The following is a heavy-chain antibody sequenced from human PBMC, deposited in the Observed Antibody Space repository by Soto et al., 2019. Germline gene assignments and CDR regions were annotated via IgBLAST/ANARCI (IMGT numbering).Heavy chain of an antibody. CDR1: GGSISRGGYS. D-gene: IGHD6-19*01. V-gene: IGHV4-30-2*01. Sequence: QLQLPESGSGLVKPSQTLSLTCAVSGGSISRGGYSWIWIRQPPGKGLEWIGYIYHSGSTYYNPSLESRVTISVDRSKNQFSLTLSSVTAADTAVYYCASAGGLGAVAAAYWGQGTLVTVSS. CDR2: IYHSGST. CDR3: ASAGGLGAVAAAY. J-gene: IGHJ4*02.